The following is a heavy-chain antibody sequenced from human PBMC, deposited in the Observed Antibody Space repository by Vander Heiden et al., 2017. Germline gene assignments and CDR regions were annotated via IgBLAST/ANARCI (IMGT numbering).Heavy chain of an antibody. CDR1: GFTFSNFA. CDR3: AKGGGWLYYFDF. V-gene: IGHV3-23*01. D-gene: IGHD3-16*01. J-gene: IGHJ4*02. CDR2: ISASADRK. Sequence: EVQLLESGGGLVQPGGSLRLACAASGFTFSNFAIHWVRPPPGKGLEWVSAISASADRKYDADSVRGRFTVSRDNSKNTLYLQMNSLRAEDTAVYYCAKGGGWLYYFDFWGQGTLVTVSS.